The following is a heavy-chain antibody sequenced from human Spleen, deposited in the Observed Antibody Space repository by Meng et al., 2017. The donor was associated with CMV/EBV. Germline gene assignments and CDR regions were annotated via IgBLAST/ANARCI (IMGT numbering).Heavy chain of an antibody. CDR1: GFTFSIYG. Sequence: GGSLRLSCAASGFTFSIYGMHWVRQAPGKGLEWVAVIWYDGSDKYYGDSVKGRFSISRDNSKNTLYLQMNSLRAEDTAVYYWARDSGAMVGAKTRAFNIWGQGTMVTVSS. D-gene: IGHD1-26*01. CDR3: ARDSGAMVGAKTRAFNI. V-gene: IGHV3-33*01. CDR2: IWYDGSDK. J-gene: IGHJ3*02.